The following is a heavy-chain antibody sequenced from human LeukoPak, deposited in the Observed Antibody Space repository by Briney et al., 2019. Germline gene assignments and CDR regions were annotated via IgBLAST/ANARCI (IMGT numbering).Heavy chain of an antibody. CDR1: GFTFSSYS. Sequence: GGSLRLSCAASGFTFSSYSMNWVRQAPGKGLEWVSYISSSSSTIYYADSVKGRFTISRDNAKNSLYLQMNSLRAEDTAVYYCARGVEYSSGSGEFDYWGQGTLVTVSS. V-gene: IGHV3-48*01. D-gene: IGHD6-19*01. CDR3: ARGVEYSSGSGEFDY. J-gene: IGHJ4*02. CDR2: ISSSSSTI.